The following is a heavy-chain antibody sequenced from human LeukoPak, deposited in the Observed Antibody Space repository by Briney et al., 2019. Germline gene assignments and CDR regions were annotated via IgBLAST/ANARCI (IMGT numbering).Heavy chain of an antibody. CDR2: IKQDGSEK. CDR1: GFTFSNYA. J-gene: IGHJ4*02. Sequence: GGSLGLSCAASGFTFSNYAMHWVRQAPGKGLEWVANIKQDGSEKYYVDSVKGRFTISRDNAKNSLYLQMNSLRADDTAVYYCARRYFDYWGQGTLVTVSP. CDR3: ARRYFDY. V-gene: IGHV3-7*03.